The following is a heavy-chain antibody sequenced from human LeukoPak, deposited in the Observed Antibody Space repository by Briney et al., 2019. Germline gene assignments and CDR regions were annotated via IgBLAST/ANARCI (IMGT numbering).Heavy chain of an antibody. Sequence: GGSLRLSCAASGFRFSSYDMNWVRQAPGKGLEWVSYISSSGTTIYYADSVKGRFTISRDNAQNSLYLHMNSLRAEDTAVYYCARDHYYGSTFDYWGHGTLVTVSS. CDR3: ARDHYYGSTFDY. CDR2: ISSSGTTI. D-gene: IGHD3-22*01. CDR1: GFRFSSYD. V-gene: IGHV3-48*03. J-gene: IGHJ4*01.